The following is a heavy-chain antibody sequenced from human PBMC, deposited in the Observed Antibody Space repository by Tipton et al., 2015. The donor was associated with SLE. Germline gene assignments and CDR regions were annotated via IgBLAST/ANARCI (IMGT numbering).Heavy chain of an antibody. CDR3: ARGGSSWFRYYFDY. CDR2: ISYTGST. Sequence: TLSLTCTVSGGSISSGNFYWNWIRQHPGKGLEWIGDISYTGSTNYNPSLKSRVTMSVDTSKNQLSLKLTSVTAADTAVYYCARGGSSWFRYYFDYWGQGTLVTVSS. V-gene: IGHV4-31*03. CDR1: GGSISSGNFY. J-gene: IGHJ4*02. D-gene: IGHD6-13*01.